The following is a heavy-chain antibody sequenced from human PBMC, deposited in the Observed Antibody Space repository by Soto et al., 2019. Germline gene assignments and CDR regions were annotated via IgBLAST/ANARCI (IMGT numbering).Heavy chain of an antibody. J-gene: IGHJ4*02. V-gene: IGHV3-33*01. CDR2: IWYDGNNK. CDR3: ARGLHSLFDY. Sequence: LRLSCAASGFTFSNYGMHWVRQAPGKGLEWVAVIWYDGNNKYYADSVKGRFTISRDNSNNTLYVQMTSLSAEDTAVYYCARGLHSLFDYWGQGTLVTVSS. CDR1: GFTFSNYG. D-gene: IGHD2-21*01.